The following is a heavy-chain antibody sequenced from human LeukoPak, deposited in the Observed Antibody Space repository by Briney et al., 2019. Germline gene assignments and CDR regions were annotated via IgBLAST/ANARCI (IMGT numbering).Heavy chain of an antibody. CDR3: AKDRNYYGSGSYYMGLDY. J-gene: IGHJ4*02. CDR2: ISYDGSNK. Sequence: GGSLRLSCAASGFTFSSYGMHWVRQAPGKGLEWVAVISYDGSNKYYADSVKGRFTISRDNSKNTLYLQMNSLRAEDTAVYYCAKDRNYYGSGSYYMGLDYWGQGTLVTVSS. D-gene: IGHD3-10*01. V-gene: IGHV3-30*18. CDR1: GFTFSSYG.